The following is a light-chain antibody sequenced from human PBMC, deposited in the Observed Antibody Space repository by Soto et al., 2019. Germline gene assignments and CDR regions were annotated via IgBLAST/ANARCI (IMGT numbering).Light chain of an antibody. CDR3: SSYTSSNTRV. Sequence: ALTQPPSASGSPGQSVTISCTGTSSDVGGHNFVSWYQQFPGKAPKLVIYDVDKRPSGVPDRFSGSKSGNTASLTVSGLQAEDEAEYYCSSYTSSNTRVLGTGTKVTVL. J-gene: IGLJ1*01. CDR1: SSDVGGHNF. V-gene: IGLV2-8*01. CDR2: DVD.